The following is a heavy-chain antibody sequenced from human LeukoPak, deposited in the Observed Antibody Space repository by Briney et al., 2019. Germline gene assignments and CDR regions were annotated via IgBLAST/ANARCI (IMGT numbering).Heavy chain of an antibody. V-gene: IGHV3-7*01. CDR2: IKEDGSER. J-gene: IGHJ6*03. CDR1: GFIFSGYW. Sequence: PGGSLRLSCAASGFIFSGYWMSWVRQAPGKGLEWVANIKEDGSERRYVDSVKGRFTISRDNAKNSLYLQMNSLRAEDTAVFYCVRDYYYYIDVWGKGTTVTVSS. CDR3: VRDYYYYIDV.